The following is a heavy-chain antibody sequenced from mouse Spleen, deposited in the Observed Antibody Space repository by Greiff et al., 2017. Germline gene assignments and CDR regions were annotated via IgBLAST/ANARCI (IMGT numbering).Heavy chain of an antibody. J-gene: IGHJ2*01. CDR1: GFTFSSYT. CDR2: ISSGGSYT. V-gene: IGHV5-6-4*01. CDR3: TRESITTPYFDY. D-gene: IGHD1-2*01. Sequence: EVKLVESGGGLVKPGGSLKLSCAASGFTFSSYTMSWVRQTPEKRLEWVATISSGGSYTYYPDSVKGRFTISRDNAKNTLYLQMSSLKSEDTAMYYCTRESITTPYFDYWGQGTTLTVSS.